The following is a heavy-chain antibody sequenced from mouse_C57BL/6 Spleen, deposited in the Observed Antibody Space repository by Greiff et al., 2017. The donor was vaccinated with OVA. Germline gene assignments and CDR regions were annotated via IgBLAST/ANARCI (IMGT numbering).Heavy chain of an antibody. D-gene: IGHD1-1*01. CDR2: IWTGGGT. J-gene: IGHJ2*01. CDR1: GFSLTSYA. V-gene: IGHV2-9-1*01. Sequence: QVQLQQSGPGLVAPSQSLSITCTVSGFSLTSYAISWVRQPPGKGLEWLGVIWTGGGTNYNSALKSRLSISKDNSKSQVFLKMNSLQTDDTARYYCARSPYYGSSYNYFDYWGQGTTLTVSS. CDR3: ARSPYYGSSYNYFDY.